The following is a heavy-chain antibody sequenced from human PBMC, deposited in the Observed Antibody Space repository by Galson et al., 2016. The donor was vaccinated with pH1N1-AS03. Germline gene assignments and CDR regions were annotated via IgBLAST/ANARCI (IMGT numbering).Heavy chain of an antibody. CDR3: ARDPHGLDV. Sequence: SLRLSCAASGFTFSAFDMHWVRQVSRKGLEWVSGIGSAGDTYYAASVKGRFTISRENAKNSLYLQMSSVTAGGTAVYYCARDPHGLDVWGQGTAVTVSS. CDR2: IGSAGDT. J-gene: IGHJ6*02. V-gene: IGHV3-13*01. CDR1: GFTFSAFD.